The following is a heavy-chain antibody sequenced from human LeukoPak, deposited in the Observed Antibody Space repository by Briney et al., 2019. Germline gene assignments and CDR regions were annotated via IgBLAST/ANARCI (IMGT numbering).Heavy chain of an antibody. D-gene: IGHD2-2*01. CDR1: GYTFTSYG. Sequence: ASVKVSCKASGYTFTSYGISWVRQAPGRGLEWMGWISAYNGNTNYAQKLQGRVTMTTDTSTSTAYMELRSLRSDDTAVYYCARVVIHPPFDIVVVPPDYWGQGTLVTVSS. J-gene: IGHJ4*02. V-gene: IGHV1-18*01. CDR3: ARVVIHPPFDIVVVPPDY. CDR2: ISAYNGNT.